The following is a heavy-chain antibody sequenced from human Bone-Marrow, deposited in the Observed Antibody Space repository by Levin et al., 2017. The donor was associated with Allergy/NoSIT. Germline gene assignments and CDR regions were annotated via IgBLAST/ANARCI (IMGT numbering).Heavy chain of an antibody. D-gene: IGHD2/OR15-2a*01. CDR2: MSGTTGSH. J-gene: IGHJ6*02. CDR3: AKGTTVYFYYNGMDA. V-gene: IGHV3-23*01. Sequence: KGLEWVSAMSGTTGSHYYADSVKGRFTISRDSSKNTLFLQMDSLRVEDTATYYCAKGTTVYFYYNGMDAWGQGTTVTVCS.